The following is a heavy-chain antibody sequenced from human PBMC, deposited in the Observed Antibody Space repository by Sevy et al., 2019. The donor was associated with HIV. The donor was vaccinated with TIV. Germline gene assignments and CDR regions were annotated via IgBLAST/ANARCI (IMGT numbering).Heavy chain of an antibody. J-gene: IGHJ4*02. CDR3: AKESRQYIVVVPAAIGY. Sequence: GGSLRLSCAASGFTFSSYAMSWVRQAPGKGLEWVSAISGSGGSTYYADSVKGRFTISRDNSENTLYLQMNSLRAEDTAVYYCAKESRQYIVVVPAAIGYWGQGTLVTVSS. V-gene: IGHV3-23*01. CDR2: ISGSGGST. CDR1: GFTFSSYA. D-gene: IGHD2-2*02.